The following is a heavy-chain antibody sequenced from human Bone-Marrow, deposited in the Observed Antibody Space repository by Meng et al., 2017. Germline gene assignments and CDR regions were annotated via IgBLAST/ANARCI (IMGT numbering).Heavy chain of an antibody. CDR1: GDSVSSNSAA. Sequence: SETLSLTCAISGDSVSSNSAAWNWIRQSPSRGLEWLGRTYYRSKWYNDYATSVEGRITINPDTSKNQLSLQLNSVTPEDTAVYYCARDKCVTTRCWFDPWGQGTLVTVSS. CDR3: ARDKCVTTRCWFDP. J-gene: IGHJ5*02. V-gene: IGHV6-1*01. D-gene: IGHD1-14*01. CDR2: TYYRSKWYN.